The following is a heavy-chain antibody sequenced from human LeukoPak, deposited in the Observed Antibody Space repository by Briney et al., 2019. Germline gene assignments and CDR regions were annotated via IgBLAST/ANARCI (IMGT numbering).Heavy chain of an antibody. CDR3: ARDTYYYDSSGYHPLWYFDL. D-gene: IGHD3-22*01. J-gene: IGHJ2*01. V-gene: IGHV4-59*01. CDR2: IYYSGST. Sequence: SETLSLTCTVSGGSISSYYWSWIRQPPGKGLEWIGYIYYSGSTNYNPSLKSRVTISVDTSKNQFSLKLSSVTAADTAVNYCARDTYYYDSSGYHPLWYFDLWGRGTLVTVSS. CDR1: GGSISSYY.